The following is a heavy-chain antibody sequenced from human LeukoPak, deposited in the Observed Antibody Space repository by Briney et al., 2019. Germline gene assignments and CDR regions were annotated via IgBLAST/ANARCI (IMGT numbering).Heavy chain of an antibody. Sequence: GASVKVSCRASGYTFIDYWIHWVRQAPGQGLEWMGRIDLNTGDTTSAQKFQGRVTMTRDTSISTVYMDLSGLGSDDTAVYYCARDSPHQRFDYWGQGTLVTVSS. CDR3: ARDSPHQRFDY. CDR1: GYTFIDYW. CDR2: IDLNTGDT. V-gene: IGHV1-2*02. J-gene: IGHJ4*02.